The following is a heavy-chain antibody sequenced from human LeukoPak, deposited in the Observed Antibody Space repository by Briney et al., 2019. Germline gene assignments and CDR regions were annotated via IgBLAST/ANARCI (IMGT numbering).Heavy chain of an antibody. D-gene: IGHD1-26*01. CDR3: ARLEFNSGSYNY. V-gene: IGHV3-74*01. Sequence: AGGSLRLSCAASGLTFSSHWMHWVRQAPGKGLVWVSRITNDGSSTTYADSVKGRFTISRDNAKNSLYLQMNSLRAEDTAVYYCARLEFNSGSYNYWGQGTLVTVSS. J-gene: IGHJ4*02. CDR1: GLTFSSHW. CDR2: ITNDGSST.